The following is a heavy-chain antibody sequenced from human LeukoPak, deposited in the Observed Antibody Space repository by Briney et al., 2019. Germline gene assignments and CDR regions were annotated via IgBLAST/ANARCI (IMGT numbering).Heavy chain of an antibody. CDR1: GGSISSSSYY. D-gene: IGHD3-22*01. Sequence: SETLSLTCTVSGGSISSSSYYWVWIRQPPGKGLEWIGSIYYSGNTYYNPSLRSRVSISLDTSKNQFSLKLSSVTAADTAVYYCARRYYYDSSGRDPFDCWGQGTLVTVSS. CDR3: ARRYYYDSSGRDPFDC. J-gene: IGHJ4*02. CDR2: IYYSGNT. V-gene: IGHV4-39*01.